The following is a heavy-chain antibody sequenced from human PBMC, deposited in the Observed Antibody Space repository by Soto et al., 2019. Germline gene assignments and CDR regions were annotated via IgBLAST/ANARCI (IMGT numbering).Heavy chain of an antibody. CDR1: GYTFNRFG. Sequence: QVQLVQSGAEVKKPGASVKVSCKASGYTFNRFGISWVRQAPGQGLEWMGWISAYNGNTYYAQKFQGRVTMSTDTSTSTDYMELRSLRSDDTDVYYCAKRAMIVGQYYFYYWGQGTLVPVSS. V-gene: IGHV1-18*01. D-gene: IGHD3-22*01. J-gene: IGHJ4*02. CDR2: ISAYNGNT. CDR3: AKRAMIVGQYYFYY.